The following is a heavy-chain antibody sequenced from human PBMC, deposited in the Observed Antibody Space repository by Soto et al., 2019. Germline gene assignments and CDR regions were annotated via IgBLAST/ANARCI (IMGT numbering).Heavy chain of an antibody. V-gene: IGHV4-34*01. CDR3: ARGRTVVVVVAATDWFDP. D-gene: IGHD2-15*01. J-gene: IGHJ5*02. CDR1: GGSFSGYY. Sequence: QVQLQQWGAGLLKPSETLSLTCAVYGGSFSGYYWSWIRQPPGKGLEWIGEINHSGSTNYNPSLKSRLTISVDTSKNQFSLKLSSVTAADTAVYYCARGRTVVVVVAATDWFDPWGQGTLVTVSS. CDR2: INHSGST.